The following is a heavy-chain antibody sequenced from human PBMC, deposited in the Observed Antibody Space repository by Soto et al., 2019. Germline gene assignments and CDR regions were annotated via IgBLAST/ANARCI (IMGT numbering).Heavy chain of an antibody. D-gene: IGHD2-21*02. CDR1: GFTFSDAW. CDR2: IKSGGPT. CDR3: TTASIVVVTAQAPYYYYGMDV. Sequence: PGGSLRLSCTASGFTFSDAWMSWVRQAPGKGLEWVGRIKSGGPTDYAAPVKGRFTISRDDSKDTVYLQMNSLKTEDTAVYYCTTASIVVVTAQAPYYYYGMDVWGQGTTVTVSS. V-gene: IGHV3-15*01. J-gene: IGHJ6*02.